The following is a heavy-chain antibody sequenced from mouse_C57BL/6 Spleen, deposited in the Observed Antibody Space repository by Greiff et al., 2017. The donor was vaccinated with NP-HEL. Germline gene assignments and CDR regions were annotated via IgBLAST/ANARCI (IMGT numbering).Heavy chain of an antibody. D-gene: IGHD1-1*01. CDR2: IHPNSGST. CDR1: GYTFTSYW. J-gene: IGHJ4*01. Sequence: QVQLQQPGAELVKPGASVKLSCKASGYTFTSYWMHWVKQRPGQGLEWIGMIHPNSGSTNYNEKFKSKATLTVDKSSSTAYMQLSSLTSEDSAVYYCARFPQFITTVVPYAMDYWGQGTSVTVSS. CDR3: ARFPQFITTVVPYAMDY. V-gene: IGHV1-64*01.